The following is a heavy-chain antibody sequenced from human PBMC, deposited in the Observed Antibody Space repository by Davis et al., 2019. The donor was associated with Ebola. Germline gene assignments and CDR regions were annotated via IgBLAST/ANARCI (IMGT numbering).Heavy chain of an antibody. D-gene: IGHD3-22*01. CDR2: ISYDGSNK. Sequence: PGGSLRLSCAASGFTFSNYAMHWVRQAPGKGLEWVAVISYDGSNKYYADSVKGRFTISRDNSKNTLYLQMNSLRAEDTAVYYCARDRGTMIVVVTLDYWSQGTLVTVSS. CDR3: ARDRGTMIVVVTLDY. CDR1: GFTFSNYA. V-gene: IGHV3-30-3*01. J-gene: IGHJ4*02.